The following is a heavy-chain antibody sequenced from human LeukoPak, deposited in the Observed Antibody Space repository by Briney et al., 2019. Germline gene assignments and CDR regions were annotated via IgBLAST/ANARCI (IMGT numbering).Heavy chain of an antibody. Sequence: GRSLRLSCAASGFTFSSYGMHWVRQAPGKGLEWVAIISYDGSYKYYADSVKGRFTISRDNSKNTLYLQMNSLRAEDTAVYYCAKDSRPRYFDSREFDYWGQGTLVTVSS. CDR3: AKDSRPRYFDSREFDY. CDR2: ISYDGSYK. D-gene: IGHD3-9*01. CDR1: GFTFSSYG. V-gene: IGHV3-30*18. J-gene: IGHJ4*02.